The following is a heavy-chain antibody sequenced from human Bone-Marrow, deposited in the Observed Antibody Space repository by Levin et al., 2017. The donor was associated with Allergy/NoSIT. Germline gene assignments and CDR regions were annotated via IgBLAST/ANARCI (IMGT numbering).Heavy chain of an antibody. D-gene: IGHD2-15*01. CDR2: ISDSGGIT. J-gene: IGHJ3*02. Sequence: GESLKISCAASGFTFSSYAMSWVRQAPGRGLEWVSRISDSGGITYYADSVKGRFTISRDNSKNTLYLQMSSLRADDTAVFYCASTLSGYCNGSRCLSSFDMWGQGTMVTVSS. CDR1: GFTFSSYA. CDR3: ASTLSGYCNGSRCLSSFDM. V-gene: IGHV3-23*01.